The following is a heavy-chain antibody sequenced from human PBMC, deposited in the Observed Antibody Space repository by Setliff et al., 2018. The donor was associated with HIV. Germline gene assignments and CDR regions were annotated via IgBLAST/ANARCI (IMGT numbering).Heavy chain of an antibody. Sequence: GGSLRLSCAASGFIFNNYAMTWVRQAPGKGLEWVSVIYSGDGTSYYADSVKGRFTIFRDNSRNTLYLQMNSLRAEDAAVYYCARSGVPPHFDYWGQGALVTVSS. CDR2: IYSGDGTS. D-gene: IGHD2-8*01. CDR1: GFIFNNYA. V-gene: IGHV3-23*03. CDR3: ARSGVPPHFDY. J-gene: IGHJ4*02.